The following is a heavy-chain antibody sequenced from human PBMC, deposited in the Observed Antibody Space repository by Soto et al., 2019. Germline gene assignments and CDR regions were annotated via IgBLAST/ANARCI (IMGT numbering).Heavy chain of an antibody. D-gene: IGHD6-19*01. Sequence: GGSLRLSCAASGFTFSSYAMSWVRQAPGKGLEWVSAISGSGGSTYYAAPVKGRFTIGRDNSKNTLYLQMNSLRAEDTAVYFCARDPIAVAGPAPYYFDSWGQGTLVTVSS. CDR3: ARDPIAVAGPAPYYFDS. J-gene: IGHJ4*02. CDR2: ISGSGGST. V-gene: IGHV3-23*01. CDR1: GFTFSSYA.